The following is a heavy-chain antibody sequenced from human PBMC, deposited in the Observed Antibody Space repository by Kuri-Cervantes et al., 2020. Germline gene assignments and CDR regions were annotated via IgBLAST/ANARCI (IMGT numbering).Heavy chain of an antibody. V-gene: IGHV5-51*01. CDR3: ARLSGEDIVVVPAAIGEPFDY. CDR1: GYSFTSYW. J-gene: IGHJ4*02. Sequence: GESLKISYKGAGYSFTSYWIGWVRQMPGKGLEWVGIIHPGDSDTRYSPFFQGQVTITADNSISTAYLQWSSLKASDTAMYYCARLSGEDIVVVPAAIGEPFDYWGQGTLVTVSS. D-gene: IGHD2-2*02. CDR2: IHPGDSDT.